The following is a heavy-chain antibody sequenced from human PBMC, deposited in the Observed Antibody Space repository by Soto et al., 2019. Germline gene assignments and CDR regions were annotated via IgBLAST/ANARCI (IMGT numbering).Heavy chain of an antibody. D-gene: IGHD2-2*01. CDR2: ISGSGATT. J-gene: IGHJ5*02. Sequence: PXGSLQISCAASGFTFSSYAMSWVRQPPGKGLEWVSAISGSGATTYYADSVKGRFTISRDNSKNTLYLQMNSLRADDTAVYYCAKDMRFDPWGQGTLVSASS. CDR3: AKDMRFDP. CDR1: GFTFSSYA. V-gene: IGHV3-23*01.